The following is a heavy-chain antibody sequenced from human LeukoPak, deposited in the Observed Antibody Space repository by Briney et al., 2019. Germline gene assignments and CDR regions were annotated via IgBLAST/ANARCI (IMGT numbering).Heavy chain of an antibody. J-gene: IGHJ4*01. D-gene: IGHD3-10*01. Sequence: ASVKVSCKASGGTFSSYAISWVRQAPGQGLEWMGGIIPIFGTANYAQKFQGRVTITADESTSTAYMELSSMRSGETAVYYFVRKAPQNRNTYYYGSGGEVNYGSEGTLATVHS. V-gene: IGHV1-69*13. CDR1: GGTFSSYA. CDR2: IIPIFGTA. CDR3: VRKAPQNRNTYYYGSGGEVNY.